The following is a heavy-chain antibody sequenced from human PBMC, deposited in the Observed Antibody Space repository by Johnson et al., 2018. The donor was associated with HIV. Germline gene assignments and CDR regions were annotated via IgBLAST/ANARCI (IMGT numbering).Heavy chain of an antibody. CDR2: ISYDGSNK. CDR3: ANGGVAAPWWAFDI. Sequence: QMLLVESGGGVVQPGRSLRLSCAASGFTFSSFAMHWVRQAPGKGLEWVAVISYDGSNKYYADSVKGRFTISRDNSENTLYLQMNSLRADDTAVYYCANGGVAAPWWAFDIWGQGTMVTVSS. CDR1: GFTFSSFA. J-gene: IGHJ3*02. V-gene: IGHV3-30-3*01. D-gene: IGHD2-15*01.